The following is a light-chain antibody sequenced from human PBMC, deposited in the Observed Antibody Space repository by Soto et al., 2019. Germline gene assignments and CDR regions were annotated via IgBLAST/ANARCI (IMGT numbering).Light chain of an antibody. CDR2: KAS. CDR1: QSISIW. J-gene: IGKJ1*01. V-gene: IGKV1-5*03. Sequence: DIQMTQSPSTLSASVGDRVTITCRASQSISIWLAWYQQKPGKAAKILIYKASSLETGVPSRFSGSGSGTEFTLTISSLQPDDFATYYCQQYSTYTPRTFGQGTKVDIK. CDR3: QQYSTYTPRT.